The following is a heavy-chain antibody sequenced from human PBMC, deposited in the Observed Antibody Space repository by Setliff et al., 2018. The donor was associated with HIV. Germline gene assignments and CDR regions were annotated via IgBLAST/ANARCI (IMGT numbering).Heavy chain of an antibody. CDR3: ARGIDNFWSGYVR. V-gene: IGHV4-59*01. Sequence: SETLSLTCTVSGGSISSYYWSWIRQPPGKGLEWIGYIYYSGSANYTPSLKSRVTISLDTSKSQFSLKLSSVTAADTAVYYCARGIDNFWSGYVRWGQGTLVTVSS. CDR1: GGSISSYY. D-gene: IGHD3-3*01. J-gene: IGHJ4*02. CDR2: IYYSGSA.